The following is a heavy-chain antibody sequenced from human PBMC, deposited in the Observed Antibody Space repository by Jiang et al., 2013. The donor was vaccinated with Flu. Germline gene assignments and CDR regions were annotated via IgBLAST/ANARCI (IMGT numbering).Heavy chain of an antibody. D-gene: IGHD5-24*01. CDR1: GGSFSGYY. CDR3: ARGGDDLGFDY. Sequence: TCAVYGGSFSGYYWSWIRQPPGKGLEWIGEINHSGSTNYNPSLKSRVTISVDTSKNQFSLKLSSVTAADTAVYYCARGGDDLGFDYWGQGTLVTVSS. CDR2: INHSGST. J-gene: IGHJ4*02. V-gene: IGHV4-34*01.